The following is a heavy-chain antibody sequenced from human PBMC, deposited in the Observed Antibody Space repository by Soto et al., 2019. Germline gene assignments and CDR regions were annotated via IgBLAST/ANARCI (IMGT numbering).Heavy chain of an antibody. CDR3: VKDMKWGGMTTIHYFDS. D-gene: IGHD1-26*01. Sequence: EVQLVESGGGLVQPGRSLRLSCAASGFTIDDYAMHWVRQVPGKGLEWVSGISSNSDTIDYADSVKGRLTISRDNAKNSLFLQMNRLRPEDTAFYYCVKDMKWGGMTTIHYFDSWGQGTLVTVSS. J-gene: IGHJ4*02. V-gene: IGHV3-9*01. CDR1: GFTIDDYA. CDR2: ISSNSDTI.